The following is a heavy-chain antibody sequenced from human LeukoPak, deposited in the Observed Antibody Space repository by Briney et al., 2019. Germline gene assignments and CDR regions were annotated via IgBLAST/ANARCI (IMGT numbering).Heavy chain of an antibody. CDR3: ARPNRGSVAAAFAS. V-gene: IGHV4-39*01. CDR2: GCYSGIT. J-gene: IGHJ5*02. D-gene: IGHD6-13*01. CDR1: SGSINSRSYY. Sequence: PSETLSLTCAVSSGSINSRSYYWRWIRQPPGKGLEWIGSGCYSGITYYNPALKSRATISLDTAHNQSSHKLSSVTAADTAVYFCARPNRGSVAAAFASWGQGTLVTVS.